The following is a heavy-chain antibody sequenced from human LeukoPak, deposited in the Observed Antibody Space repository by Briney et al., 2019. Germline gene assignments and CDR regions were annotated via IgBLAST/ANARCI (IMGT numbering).Heavy chain of an antibody. J-gene: IGHJ4*02. Sequence: SETLSLTCAVYDGSFSGYYWSWIRHPPGKGLEWFGSFYYTGSTYYNPSLKSRVTISVDTSKNQFSLRLSSVTAADTAFYYCVRPGIVGATAFDYWGQGTLVTVSS. CDR2: FYYTGST. V-gene: IGHV4-34*01. CDR1: DGSFSGYY. D-gene: IGHD1-26*01. CDR3: VRPGIVGATAFDY.